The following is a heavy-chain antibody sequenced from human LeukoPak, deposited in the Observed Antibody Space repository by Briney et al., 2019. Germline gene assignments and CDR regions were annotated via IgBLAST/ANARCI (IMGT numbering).Heavy chain of an antibody. CDR1: GFTFSTYG. CDR3: AKTLAYSSKWPHY. J-gene: IGHJ4*02. D-gene: IGHD6-13*01. Sequence: GSLRLSCAASGFTFSTYGMHWVRQAPGKGLEWVAFISFDGSNKYYGDSVQGRFTISRDNSKNTLYLQMRSLRTDDTAVYYCAKTLAYSSKWPHYWGQGTLVTVSS. V-gene: IGHV3-30*02. CDR2: ISFDGSNK.